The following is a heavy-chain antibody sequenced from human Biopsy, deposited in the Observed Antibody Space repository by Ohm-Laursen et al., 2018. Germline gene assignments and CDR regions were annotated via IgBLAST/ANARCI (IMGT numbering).Heavy chain of an antibody. J-gene: IGHJ1*01. Sequence: SDTLSLTCTVSGGSIISYYWTWIRQTPGQGLEWVGHISHTGYTSYKSSLKSRVTISLDTSRKHFSLRLTSLAAADTAVYYCARGSNEYGGLYFPHWGQGTLVTVSS. CDR3: ARGSNEYGGLYFPH. D-gene: IGHD4-23*01. CDR1: GGSIISYY. V-gene: IGHV4-59*07. CDR2: ISHTGYT.